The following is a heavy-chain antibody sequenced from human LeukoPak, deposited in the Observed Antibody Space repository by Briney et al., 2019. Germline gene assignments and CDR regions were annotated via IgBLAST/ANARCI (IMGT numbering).Heavy chain of an antibody. Sequence: GGSLRLSCAASGLTFSSYGMHWVRQAPGKGLEWVAVIWYDGSNKYYADSVKGRFTISRDNSKNTLYLQMNSLRAEDTAVYYCAKDLLWFGEYEDWFDPWGQGTLVTVSS. CDR3: AKDLLWFGEYEDWFDP. CDR1: GLTFSSYG. V-gene: IGHV3-33*06. CDR2: IWYDGSNK. J-gene: IGHJ5*02. D-gene: IGHD3-10*01.